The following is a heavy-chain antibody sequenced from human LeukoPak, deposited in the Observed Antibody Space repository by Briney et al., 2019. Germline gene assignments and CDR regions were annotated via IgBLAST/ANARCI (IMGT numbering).Heavy chain of an antibody. CDR3: ASLVVVTAIAGGRTFMDV. CDR2: XXXXXSYI. J-gene: IGHJ6*02. D-gene: IGHD2-21*02. V-gene: IGHV3-21*01. Sequence: GGSLRLSCAAXGXXXSSXXXXWVRXXXXXXXXXXXXXXXXXSYIYYADSVKGRFTISRDNAKNSLYLQMNSLRAEDTAVYYCASLVVVTAIAGGRTFMDVWGQGTTVTVSS. CDR1: GXXXSSXX.